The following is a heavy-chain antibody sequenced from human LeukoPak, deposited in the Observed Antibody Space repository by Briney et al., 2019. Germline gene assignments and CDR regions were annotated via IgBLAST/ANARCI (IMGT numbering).Heavy chain of an antibody. V-gene: IGHV4-4*07. D-gene: IGHD4-23*01. Sequence: SETLSLTCTVSGGSISYYYWNWIRQPAGKGLEWIGRIYTSGSTNYNPSLKGRVTMSVDTSKNQFSLRLSSVTAADTAVYYCAGDYGGNFFEYWGQGTPVTVSS. CDR3: AGDYGGNFFEY. CDR1: GGSISYYY. CDR2: IYTSGST. J-gene: IGHJ4*02.